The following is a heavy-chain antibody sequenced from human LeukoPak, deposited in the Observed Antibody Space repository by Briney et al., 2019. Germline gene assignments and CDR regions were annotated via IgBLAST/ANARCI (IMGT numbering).Heavy chain of an antibody. Sequence: ASVKVSCKASGYTFTSYDINWVRQATGQGLEWMGWMNPNSGNTGYAQKFQGRVTMTRNTSISTAYMALSSLRSEDTAVYYCARVAGDSSSWPFDYWGQGTLVTVSS. V-gene: IGHV1-8*01. CDR3: ARVAGDSSSWPFDY. J-gene: IGHJ4*02. CDR1: GYTFTSYD. D-gene: IGHD6-13*01. CDR2: MNPNSGNT.